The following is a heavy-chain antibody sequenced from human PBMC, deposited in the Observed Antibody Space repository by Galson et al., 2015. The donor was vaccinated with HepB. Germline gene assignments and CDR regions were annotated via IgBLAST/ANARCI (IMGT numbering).Heavy chain of an antibody. CDR3: TRAYYYHYYGMDV. CDR2: IRSKANSYAT. Sequence: SLRLSCAASGFTFSGSAMHWVRQASGKGLEWVGRIRSKANSYATAYAASVKGRFTISRDDSKNTAYLQMNSLKTEDTAVYYCTRAYYYHYYGMDVWGQGTTVTVSS. J-gene: IGHJ6*02. CDR1: GFTFSGSA. V-gene: IGHV3-73*01.